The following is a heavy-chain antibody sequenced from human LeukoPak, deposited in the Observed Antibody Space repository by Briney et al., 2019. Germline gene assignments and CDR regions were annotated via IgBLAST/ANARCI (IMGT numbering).Heavy chain of an antibody. CDR3: ARDFGRYCSGGSCYRGATGDSTDY. Sequence: ASVKVSCKASGYTFTGDYMHWVRQAPGQGLEWMGRINPNSGGTDYAQKFQGRVTMTRDTSISTAYMELSRLISDDTAVYYCARDFGRYCSGGSCYRGATGDSTDYWGQGTLVTVSS. CDR1: GYTFTGDY. D-gene: IGHD2-15*01. V-gene: IGHV1-2*06. J-gene: IGHJ4*02. CDR2: INPNSGGT.